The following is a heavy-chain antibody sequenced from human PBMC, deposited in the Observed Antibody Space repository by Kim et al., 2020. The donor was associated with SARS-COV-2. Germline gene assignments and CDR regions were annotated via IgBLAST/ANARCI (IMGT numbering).Heavy chain of an antibody. CDR3: AKDRITIFGVGED. J-gene: IGHJ4*02. Sequence: YADSVKGRFTIPRANSKNTLYLQMNSLRAEDTAVYYCAKDRITIFGVGEDWGQGTLVTVSS. D-gene: IGHD3-3*01. V-gene: IGHV3-23*01.